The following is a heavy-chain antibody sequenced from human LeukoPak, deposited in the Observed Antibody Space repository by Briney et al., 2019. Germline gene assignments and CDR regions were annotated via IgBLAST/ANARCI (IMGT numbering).Heavy chain of an antibody. J-gene: IGHJ4*02. CDR3: ARDRDSSGWYEGFDY. CDR1: GFTFSSSA. CDR2: ISYDGSNK. V-gene: IGHV3-30-3*01. Sequence: PGGSPRLSCAASGFTFSSSAMPWVRQAPDKGLEWVAVISYDGSNKYYADSVKGRFTISRDNSKNTLYLQMNSLRADDTAVYYCARDRDSSGWYEGFDYWGQGTLVTVSS. D-gene: IGHD6-19*01.